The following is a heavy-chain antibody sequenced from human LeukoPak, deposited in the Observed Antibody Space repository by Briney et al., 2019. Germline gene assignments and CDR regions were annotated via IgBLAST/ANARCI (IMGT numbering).Heavy chain of an antibody. Sequence: SETLSLTCTVSGGSIGSYYWSWIRQPPGKGLEWIGYIYYSGSTNYNPSLKSRVTISVDTSKNQFSLKLSSVTAADTAVYYCARDQVGIFDYWGQGTLVTVSS. V-gene: IGHV4-59*12. D-gene: IGHD1-26*01. CDR1: GGSIGSYY. CDR3: ARDQVGIFDY. CDR2: IYYSGST. J-gene: IGHJ4*02.